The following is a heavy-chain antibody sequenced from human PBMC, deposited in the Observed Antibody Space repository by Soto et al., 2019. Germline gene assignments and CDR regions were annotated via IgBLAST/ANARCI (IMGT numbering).Heavy chain of an antibody. J-gene: IGHJ3*02. CDR1: GYTFTSYA. V-gene: IGHV1-3*01. CDR3: ARVTTGDAFDI. Sequence: ASVKVSCKASGYTFTSYAMHWVRQAPGQRLEWMGWINAGNGNTKYSQKFQGRVTITRDTSASTAYMELSSLRSEDTAAYYCARVTTGDAFDIWGQGTMVTVSS. CDR2: INAGNGNT. D-gene: IGHD1-1*01.